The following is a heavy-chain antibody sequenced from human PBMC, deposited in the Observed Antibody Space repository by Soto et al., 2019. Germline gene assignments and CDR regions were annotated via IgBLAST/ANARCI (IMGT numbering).Heavy chain of an antibody. V-gene: IGHV4-61*01. CDR2: IYYSGST. D-gene: IGHD3-10*01. Sequence: PSETLSLTCTVSGGSVSSGSYYWSWIRQPPGKGLEWIGYIYYSGSTNYNPFLKSRVTISVDTSKNQFSLKLNSMTAADTAVYYCARHNYGSGSTYFDYWGQGTLVTVSS. CDR1: GGSVSSGSYY. J-gene: IGHJ4*02. CDR3: ARHNYGSGSTYFDY.